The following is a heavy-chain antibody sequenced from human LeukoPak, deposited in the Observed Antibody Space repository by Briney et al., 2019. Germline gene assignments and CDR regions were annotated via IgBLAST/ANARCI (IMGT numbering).Heavy chain of an antibody. J-gene: IGHJ5*01. CDR1: GGSISSHY. D-gene: IGHD5-24*01. Sequence: PSETLSLTCTVSGGSISSHYWSWIRQPPGKGLEWIGCVYYSGSTNYNPSLKSRVTISIDTSNQFSLKLSSVTAADTAVYFCAKSNTRDGYNFYSWGQGTLVTVSS. CDR2: VYYSGST. V-gene: IGHV4-59*08. CDR3: AKSNTRDGYNFYS.